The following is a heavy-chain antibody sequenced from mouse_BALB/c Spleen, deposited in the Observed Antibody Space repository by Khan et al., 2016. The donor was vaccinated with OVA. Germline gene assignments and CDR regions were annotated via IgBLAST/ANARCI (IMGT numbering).Heavy chain of an antibody. J-gene: IGHJ3*01. Sequence: QIQLVQSGAELARPGASVKLSCKASGYTFTDYYINWVKQRTGQGLEWIGEISPGSGDTYYNERFKGKATLTADKSSSTAYMHISSLTSEASAVYCCARRNYFGYTFAYWGQGTLVTVSA. CDR2: ISPGSGDT. V-gene: IGHV1-77*01. D-gene: IGHD1-2*01. CDR3: ARRNYFGYTFAY. CDR1: GYTFTDYY.